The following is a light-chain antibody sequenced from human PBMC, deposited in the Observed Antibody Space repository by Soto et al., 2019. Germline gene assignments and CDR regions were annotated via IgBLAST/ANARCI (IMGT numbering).Light chain of an antibody. CDR1: QGISSY. Sequence: TQSPSFLSASVGDRVTITCRASQGISSYLAWYQQKPGQAPRLLIYGASTRATGIPARFSGSGSGTEFTLTISSLQSEDFAVYYCQQYNNWPQTFGQGTKVDIK. CDR2: GAS. V-gene: IGKV3-15*01. CDR3: QQYNNWPQT. J-gene: IGKJ1*01.